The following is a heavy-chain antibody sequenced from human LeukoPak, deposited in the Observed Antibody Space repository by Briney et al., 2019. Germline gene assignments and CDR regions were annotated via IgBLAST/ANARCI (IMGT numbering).Heavy chain of an antibody. V-gene: IGHV1-69*13. CDR3: ARDRDSGGSSNFDL. CDR2: IIPIFGTA. CDR1: GGTFSSYA. J-gene: IGHJ2*01. Sequence: SVKVSCKASGGTFSSYAISWVRQAPGQGLEWMGGIIPIFGTANYAQKFQGRVTITADESTSPAYMELSSLRSEDTAVYYCARDRDSGGSSNFDLWGRGTLVTVS. D-gene: IGHD2-15*01.